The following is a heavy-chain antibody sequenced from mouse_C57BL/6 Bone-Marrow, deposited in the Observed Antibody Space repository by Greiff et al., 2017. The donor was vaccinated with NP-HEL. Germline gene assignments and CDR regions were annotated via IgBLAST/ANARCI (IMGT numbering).Heavy chain of an antibody. CDR3: ARDYYGTPRYWYFDV. CDR2: IWTGGGT. J-gene: IGHJ1*03. V-gene: IGHV2-9-1*01. Sequence: VKVVESGPGLVAPSQSLSITCTVSGFSLTSYAISWVRQPPGKGLEWLGVIWTGGGTNYNSALKSRLSISKDNSKSQVFLKMNSLQTDDTARYYCARDYYGTPRYWYFDVWGTGTTVTVSS. CDR1: GFSLTSYA. D-gene: IGHD1-1*01.